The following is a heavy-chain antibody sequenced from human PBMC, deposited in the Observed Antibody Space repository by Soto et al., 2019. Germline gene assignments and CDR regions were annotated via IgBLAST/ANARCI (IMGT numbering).Heavy chain of an antibody. D-gene: IGHD1-1*01. CDR2: ISYDGSNK. CDR3: ARDDDAINMDV. J-gene: IGHJ6*02. Sequence: QVQLVESGGGVVQPGRSLRLSCAASGFTFSSYAMHWVRQAPGKGLEWVAVISYDGSNKYYADSVKGRLTISRDNSKNTLYLQRSSLRAEDSAVYYCARDDDAINMDVWGPGNTVTVSS. CDR1: GFTFSSYA. V-gene: IGHV3-30-3*01.